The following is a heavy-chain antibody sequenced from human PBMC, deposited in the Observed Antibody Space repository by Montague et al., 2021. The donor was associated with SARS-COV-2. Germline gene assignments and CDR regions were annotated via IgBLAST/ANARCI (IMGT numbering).Heavy chain of an antibody. CDR2: IDARGNT. D-gene: IGHD3-9*01. Sequence: SETRSLTCAVSGDSITVYYWNWIRQSAGKGLEWLGRIDARGNTHYNPSVQSRLTMSVDTSKKQFSLKLTSVTAADTALYYCAGDIVAGLLSYWGQGTLVSVSS. J-gene: IGHJ4*02. CDR3: AGDIVAGLLSY. CDR1: GDSITVYY. V-gene: IGHV4-4*07.